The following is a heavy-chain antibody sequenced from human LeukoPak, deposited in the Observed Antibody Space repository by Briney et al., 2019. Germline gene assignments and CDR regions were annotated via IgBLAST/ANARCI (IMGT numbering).Heavy chain of an antibody. CDR3: ARPSPPGDGYNPPDH. D-gene: IGHD5-24*01. Sequence: PGGSLRLSCIVSGFNFDNFAMHWVRQPLGKGLEWVAVISHDERTKYYADSMKGRITISRDNSKNTLFLQMNNLRTEDTAVYFCARPSPPGDGYNPPDHWGQGTLVTVSS. V-gene: IGHV3-30*04. J-gene: IGHJ4*02. CDR1: GFNFDNFA. CDR2: ISHDERTK.